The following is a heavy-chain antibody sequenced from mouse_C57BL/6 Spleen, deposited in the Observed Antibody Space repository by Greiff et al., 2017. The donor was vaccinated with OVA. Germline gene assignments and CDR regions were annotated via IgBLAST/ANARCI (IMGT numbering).Heavy chain of an antibody. CDR2: ISSGSSTI. CDR3: ARDGPYGNYYAMDY. V-gene: IGHV5-17*01. CDR1: GFTFSDYG. J-gene: IGHJ4*01. Sequence: EVQLVESGGGLVKPGGSLKLSCAASGFTFSDYGMHWVRQAPEKGLEWVAYISSGSSTIYYADTVKGRFTISRDNAKNTLFLQMTSLRSEDTAMYYCARDGPYGNYYAMDYWGQGTSVTVSS. D-gene: IGHD1-1*01.